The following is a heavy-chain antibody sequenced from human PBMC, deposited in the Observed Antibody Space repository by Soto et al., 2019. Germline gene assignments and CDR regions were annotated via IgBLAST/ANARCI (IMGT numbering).Heavy chain of an antibody. D-gene: IGHD7-27*01. V-gene: IGHV3-30-3*01. Sequence: GGSLRLSCAASGFSFSISPMHWVRQAPGKGPEWVALISYDGTNKFYADSVKGRFTISRDDSKSTLYLQVDSLRPEDAAVYYCARDPKTSGGQHWAFNYFDSWGQGTLVTVSS. CDR1: GFSFSISP. J-gene: IGHJ4*02. CDR3: ARDPKTSGGQHWAFNYFDS. CDR2: ISYDGTNK.